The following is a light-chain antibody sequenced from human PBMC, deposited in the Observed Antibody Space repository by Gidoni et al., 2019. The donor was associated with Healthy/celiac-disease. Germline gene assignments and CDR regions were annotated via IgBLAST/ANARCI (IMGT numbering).Light chain of an antibody. CDR3: SSYTSSSTLV. J-gene: IGLJ2*01. CDR1: SRDVGGYNY. CDR2: EVS. V-gene: IGLV2-14*01. Sequence: QAALTQPASVSGSPGQSITISCTGTSRDVGGYNYVSWYQQHPGKAPKLMIYEVSNRPSGVSNRFSGSKSGNTASLTISGLQAEDEADYYCSSYTSSSTLVFGGGPKLTVL.